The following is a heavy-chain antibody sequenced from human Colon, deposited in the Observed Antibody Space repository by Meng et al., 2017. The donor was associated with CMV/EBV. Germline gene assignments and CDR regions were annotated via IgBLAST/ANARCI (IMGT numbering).Heavy chain of an antibody. CDR1: GFTFDDYT. J-gene: IGHJ4*02. D-gene: IGHD4-17*01. Sequence: ESLKISCAASGFTFDDYTMSWVRQAPGKGLEWISVVSWDGSSKTYADSVRGRFTISRDNSNNSLVLQLTSLRTEDTALYYCAKGTAATTVPDFDSWGQGTLVTVSS. CDR3: AKGTAATTVPDFDS. CDR2: VSWDGSSK. V-gene: IGHV3-43*01.